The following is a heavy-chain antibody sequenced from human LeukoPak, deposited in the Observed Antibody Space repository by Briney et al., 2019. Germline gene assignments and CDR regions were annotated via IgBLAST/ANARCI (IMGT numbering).Heavy chain of an antibody. CDR2: PYSSGST. V-gene: IGHV4-39*01. CDR1: GGSISSNNYF. D-gene: IGHD6-6*01. Sequence: SETLSLTYTVSGGSISSNNYFWGWIRQSPGKGLEWIGSPYSSGSTHYNSSLKSRVTMSIDTSKNQCSLKRTSATAADTAVYYCARLHRMTTIGPHPPDYWGLGTLVTVSS. J-gene: IGHJ4*02. CDR3: ARLHRMTTIGPHPPDY.